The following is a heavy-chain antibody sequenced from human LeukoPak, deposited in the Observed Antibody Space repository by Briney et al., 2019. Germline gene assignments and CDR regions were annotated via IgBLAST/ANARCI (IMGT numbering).Heavy chain of an antibody. CDR1: GFTVSSNY. CDR2: IYSGGST. D-gene: IGHD3-16*02. J-gene: IGHJ4*02. Sequence: GGSLRLSCAASGFTVSSNYMSWVRQAPGKGLEWVSVIYSGGSTYYADSVKGRFTISRDNSKNTLYLQMNSLRAEDTAVYYCASPGRLGELSFLDYWGQGTLVTVSS. CDR3: ASPGRLGELSFLDY. V-gene: IGHV3-53*01.